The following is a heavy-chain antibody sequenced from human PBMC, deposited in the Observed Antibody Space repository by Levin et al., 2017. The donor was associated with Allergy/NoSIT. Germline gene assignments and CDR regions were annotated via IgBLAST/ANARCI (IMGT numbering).Heavy chain of an antibody. J-gene: IGHJ4*02. D-gene: IGHD4-17*01. CDR2: INHSGST. CDR1: GGSFSGYY. Sequence: SETLSLTCAVYGGSFSGYYWSWIRQPPGKGLEWIGEINHSGSTNYNPSLKSRVTISVDTSKNQFSLKLSSVTAADTAVYYCARGGDGDQYYFDYWGQGTLVTVSS. V-gene: IGHV4-34*01. CDR3: ARGGDGDQYYFDY.